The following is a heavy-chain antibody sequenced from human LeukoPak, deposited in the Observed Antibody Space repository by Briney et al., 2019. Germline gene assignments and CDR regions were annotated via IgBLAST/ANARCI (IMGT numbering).Heavy chain of an antibody. Sequence: PGGSLRLSCAASGFTFSSYAMHWVRQAPGKGLEWVAVISYDGSNKYYADSVKGRFTISRDNSKNTLYLQMNSLRAEDTAVYYCAKARAEYYYYYGMDVWGQGTTVTVSS. CDR3: AKARAEYYYYYGMDV. CDR1: GFTFSSYA. J-gene: IGHJ6*02. V-gene: IGHV3-30-3*01. D-gene: IGHD1-26*01. CDR2: ISYDGSNK.